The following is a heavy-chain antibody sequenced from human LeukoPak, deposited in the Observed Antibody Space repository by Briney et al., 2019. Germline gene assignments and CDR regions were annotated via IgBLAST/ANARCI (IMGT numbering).Heavy chain of an antibody. CDR1: GGSISSGGYY. V-gene: IGHV4-31*03. Sequence: SETLSLTCTVSGGSISSGGYYWSWIRQHPGKGLEWIGYIYYSGSTYYNPSLKSRVTISVDTSKNQFSLKLSSVTAADTAVYYCARVPAMTAAGTFGYWGQGTLVTVPS. CDR2: IYYSGST. J-gene: IGHJ4*02. CDR3: ARVPAMTAAGTFGY. D-gene: IGHD6-13*01.